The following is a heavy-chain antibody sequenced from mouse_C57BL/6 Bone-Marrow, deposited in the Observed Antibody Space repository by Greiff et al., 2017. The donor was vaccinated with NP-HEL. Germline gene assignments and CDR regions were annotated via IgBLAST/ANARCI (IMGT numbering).Heavy chain of an antibody. CDR3: ARGREGSWFAY. CDR2: IYPRSGNT. J-gene: IGHJ3*01. V-gene: IGHV1-81*01. CDR1: GYTFTSYG. Sequence: VKLQESGAELARPGASVKLSCKASGYTFTSYGISWVKQRTGQGLEWIGEIYPRSGNTYYNEKFKGKATLTADKSSSTAYMELRSLTSEDSAVYFCARGREGSWFAYWGQGTLVTVSA.